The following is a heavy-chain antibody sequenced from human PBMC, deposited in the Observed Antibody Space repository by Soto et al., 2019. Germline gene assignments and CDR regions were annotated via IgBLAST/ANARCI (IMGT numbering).Heavy chain of an antibody. Sequence: QVQLVQSGAEVKKPGSSVKVSCKASGGTFSSYAISWVRQAPGQGLEWMGGIIPIFGTANYAQKFQGRVTITADEYTSTADMERSSLRSEDTAVYYCARDSKLCSGGSCYLFDYWGQGTLVTVSS. CDR3: ARDSKLCSGGSCYLFDY. V-gene: IGHV1-69*01. CDR1: GGTFSSYA. CDR2: IIPIFGTA. D-gene: IGHD2-15*01. J-gene: IGHJ4*02.